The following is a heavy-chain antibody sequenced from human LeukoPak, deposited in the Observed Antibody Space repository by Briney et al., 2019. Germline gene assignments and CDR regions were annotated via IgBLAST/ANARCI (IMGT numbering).Heavy chain of an antibody. D-gene: IGHD6-13*01. CDR3: ARGIAAAGSGFDY. CDR1: GFNFSSYE. Sequence: PGGSLRLSCAASGFNFSSYEMNWVRQAPGKALEWVSYLSSSGSPINYAASVKGRFTVSRDNAKNSLYLQMNSLRAQDTALCYCARGIAAAGSGFDYWGQGTVVTVSS. CDR2: LSSSGSPI. J-gene: IGHJ4*02. V-gene: IGHV3-48*03.